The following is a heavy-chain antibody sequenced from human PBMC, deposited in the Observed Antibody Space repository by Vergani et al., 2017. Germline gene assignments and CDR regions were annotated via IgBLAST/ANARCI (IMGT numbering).Heavy chain of an antibody. CDR1: GFTFQAFA. V-gene: IGHV3-9*01. CDR2: IDRNYGVK. CDR3: AKEHGRIASSWGLAHAFDI. J-gene: IGHJ3*02. D-gene: IGHD6-13*01. Sequence: VEAGGGLVQPGGSLRLSCTASGFTFQAFAFHWVRQVSGRGLGWVSGIDRNYGVKNGNSFEGRFSISRDNAKKAVFLQMNSLRAEDTAVYYCAKEHGRIASSWGLAHAFDIWGQGTMVTVSS.